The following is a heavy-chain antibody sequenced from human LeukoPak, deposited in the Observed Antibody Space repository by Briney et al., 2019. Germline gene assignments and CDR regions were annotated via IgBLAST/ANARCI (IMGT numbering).Heavy chain of an antibody. J-gene: IGHJ4*02. D-gene: IGHD3-10*01. V-gene: IGHV4-39*01. CDR1: GGSISSSNYY. CDR2: IYYSGST. CDR3: ASDWRGSGSP. Sequence: SQTLSLTCTVSGGSISSSNYYWGWIRQPPGKGLGWTGSIYYSGSTYDTPSLKSRVTISVDTSKYRFSLKLSSVPAADTAVYYCASDWRGSGSPGGQGTLVTVSS.